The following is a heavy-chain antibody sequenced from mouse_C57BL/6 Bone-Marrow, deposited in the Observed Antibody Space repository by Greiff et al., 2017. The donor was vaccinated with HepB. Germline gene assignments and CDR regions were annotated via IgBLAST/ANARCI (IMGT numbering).Heavy chain of an antibody. V-gene: IGHV8-8*01. D-gene: IGHD3-2*02. CDR3: ARISGFSSGHYAMDY. Sequence: QVTLKESGPGILQPSPTLSLTCSFSGFSLSTFGMGVGWIRQPSGKGLEWLAHIWWDDDKYYNPALKSRRTISKDTSKNQIFLKIANVDTADTATYYCARISGFSSGHYAMDYWGQGTSVTVSS. CDR1: GFSLSTFGMG. J-gene: IGHJ4*01. CDR2: IWWDDDK.